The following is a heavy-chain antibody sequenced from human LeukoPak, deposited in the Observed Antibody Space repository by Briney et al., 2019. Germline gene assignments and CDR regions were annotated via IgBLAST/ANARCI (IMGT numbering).Heavy chain of an antibody. V-gene: IGHV3-23*01. J-gene: IGHJ4*02. CDR2: TFPSGGEI. CDR3: ATYRQVLLPFES. Sequence: PGGSLRLSCAASGFTFSTFAMIWVRQPPGKGLEWVSSTFPSGGEIHYADSVKGRFTIFRDNSKSTLTLQMNSLRAEDTAIYYCATYRQVLLPFESWGQGTLVTVSS. D-gene: IGHD2-8*02. CDR1: GFTFSTFA.